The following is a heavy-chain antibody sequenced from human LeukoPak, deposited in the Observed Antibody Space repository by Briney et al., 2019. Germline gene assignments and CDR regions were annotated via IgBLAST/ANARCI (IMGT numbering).Heavy chain of an antibody. Sequence: ASVKVSCKASGYTFTSYAMHWVRQAPGQRLEWMGWINAGNGNTKYSQKFQGRVTITRDTSASTAYMELSSLRSEDTAVYYCARDYYDSSGYYYLEYFQHWGQGTLVTVSS. CDR3: ARDYYDSSGYYYLEYFQH. V-gene: IGHV1-3*01. J-gene: IGHJ1*01. D-gene: IGHD3-22*01. CDR2: INAGNGNT. CDR1: GYTFTSYA.